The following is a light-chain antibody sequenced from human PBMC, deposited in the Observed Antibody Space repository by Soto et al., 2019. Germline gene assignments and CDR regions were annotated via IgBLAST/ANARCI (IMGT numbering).Light chain of an antibody. Sequence: DIVMTQSPLSLTVTPGESASISCRSSQSLLHSNGYNYLDWYLQKPGQSPQLLIYLGSNRASGVPDRFSGSGTGTDFTLKISRVEAEDVGVYYCMQALQAWTFGQGTKVEIK. V-gene: IGKV2-28*01. CDR1: QSLLHSNGYNY. J-gene: IGKJ1*01. CDR3: MQALQAWT. CDR2: LGS.